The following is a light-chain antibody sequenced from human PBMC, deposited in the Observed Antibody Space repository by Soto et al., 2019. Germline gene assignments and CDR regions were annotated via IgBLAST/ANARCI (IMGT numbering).Light chain of an antibody. CDR1: TSNIGNNY. CDR2: RNN. CDR3: AAWDDSLSGVV. V-gene: IGLV1-47*01. Sequence: QSVLTQPPSASGTPGQRVTISCSGSTSNIGNNYAYWYQQLPGTAPKLLIYRNNQRPSGVPDRFSGSKSGTSASLVISGLRSEDEAVYYCAAWDDSLSGVVFGGGTKLTVL. J-gene: IGLJ2*01.